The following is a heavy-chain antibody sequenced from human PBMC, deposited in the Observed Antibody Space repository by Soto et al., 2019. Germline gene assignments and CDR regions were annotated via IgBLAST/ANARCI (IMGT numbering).Heavy chain of an antibody. CDR3: ARGISKYSSWYEPHTWFDA. CDR2: LYFNGGT. V-gene: IGHV4-30-4*01. CDR1: GGPINSPDYY. D-gene: IGHD6-13*01. J-gene: IGHJ5*02. Sequence: QVQLQESGPGLVKPSQTLSLTCNVSGGPINSPDYYWTWIRQSPGKGLEWIGDLYFNGGTQYNPSLRTPISMSLDTSKKQFSIQMRSVTGADTAVYYCARGISKYSSWYEPHTWFDAWGQGALVTVSS.